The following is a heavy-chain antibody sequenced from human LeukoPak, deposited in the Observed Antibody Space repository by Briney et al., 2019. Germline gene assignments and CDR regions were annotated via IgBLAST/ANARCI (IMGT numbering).Heavy chain of an antibody. CDR2: IYYSGTT. D-gene: IGHD6-13*01. Sequence: PSETLSLTCTVSGASITSTGYAWGWIRQPPGKGLEWIGYIYYSGTTNYNPSLKSRVTISVDTSKNQFSLKLSSVTAADTAVYYCARGVYIAAAQYAYWGQGTLVTVSS. CDR3: ARGVYIAAAQYAY. CDR1: GASITSTGYA. V-gene: IGHV4-61*08. J-gene: IGHJ4*02.